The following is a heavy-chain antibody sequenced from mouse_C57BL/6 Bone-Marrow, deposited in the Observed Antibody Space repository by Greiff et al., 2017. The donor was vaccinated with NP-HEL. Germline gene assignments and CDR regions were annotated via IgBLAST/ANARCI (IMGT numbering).Heavy chain of an antibody. V-gene: IGHV1-54*01. J-gene: IGHJ3*01. Sequence: QVQLQQSGAELVRPGTSVKVSCKASGYAFTNYLIEWVKQRPGQGLEWIGVINPGSGGTNYNEKFKGKATLTADKSSSTAYMQLSSLTSEDSAVYFCARRGAQATGAWFAYWGQGTLVTVSA. D-gene: IGHD3-2*02. CDR1: GYAFTNYL. CDR2: INPGSGGT. CDR3: ARRGAQATGAWFAY.